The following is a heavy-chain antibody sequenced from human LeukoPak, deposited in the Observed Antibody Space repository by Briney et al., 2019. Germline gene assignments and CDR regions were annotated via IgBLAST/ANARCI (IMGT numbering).Heavy chain of an antibody. Sequence: GESLKISCKGSGYSFTSYWIGWVRQMPGKGLEWMGIIYPGDSDTRYSPSFQGQVTISADKSISTAYLQWSSLKASDTAMYYCARHNPPPLHGYSSSFGSVDWFDPWGQGTLVTVSS. D-gene: IGHD6-13*01. CDR3: ARHNPPPLHGYSSSFGSVDWFDP. CDR1: GYSFTSYW. CDR2: IYPGDSDT. J-gene: IGHJ5*02. V-gene: IGHV5-51*01.